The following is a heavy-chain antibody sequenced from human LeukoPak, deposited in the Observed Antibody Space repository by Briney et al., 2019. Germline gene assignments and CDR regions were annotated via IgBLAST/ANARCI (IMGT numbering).Heavy chain of an antibody. Sequence: QPGRSLRLSCSASGFTFSSYGMHWVRQAPGKGLEWVAVIWYDGSNKYYADSVKGRFTISRDNSKNTLYLQMSSLRADDTAVYYCVRGTGYWGQGTLVTVSS. CDR3: VRGTGY. V-gene: IGHV3-33*01. CDR1: GFTFSSYG. CDR2: IWYDGSNK. J-gene: IGHJ4*02.